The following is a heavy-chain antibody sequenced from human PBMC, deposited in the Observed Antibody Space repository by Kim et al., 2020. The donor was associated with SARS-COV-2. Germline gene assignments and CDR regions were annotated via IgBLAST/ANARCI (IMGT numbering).Heavy chain of an antibody. J-gene: IGHJ6*02. D-gene: IGHD3-10*01. V-gene: IGHV3-15*01. CDR2: IKSKTDGGTT. Sequence: IKSKTDGGTTDYAAPVKGRFTISRDDSKNTLYLQMNSLKTEDTAVYYCTTAPLGSNGLGRRPLKDYYGMDVWGQGTTVTVS. CDR3: TTAPLGSNGLGRRPLKDYYGMDV.